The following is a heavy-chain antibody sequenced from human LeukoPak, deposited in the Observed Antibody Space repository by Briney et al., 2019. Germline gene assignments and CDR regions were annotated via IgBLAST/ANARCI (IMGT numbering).Heavy chain of an antibody. J-gene: IGHJ4*02. CDR1: GYTFTDYY. CDR3: AREFCTGGGKCSKTCDY. V-gene: IGHV1-2*02. D-gene: IGHD2-8*02. Sequence: ASAKVSCKASGYTFTDYYIHWVRQAPGQGLEWMSWINPNSGDKRSAQKFQGRLSMTSDTSMSTAYMELSSLRSDDTAIYYCAREFCTGGGKCSKTCDYWGQGTLVTVSS. CDR2: INPNSGDK.